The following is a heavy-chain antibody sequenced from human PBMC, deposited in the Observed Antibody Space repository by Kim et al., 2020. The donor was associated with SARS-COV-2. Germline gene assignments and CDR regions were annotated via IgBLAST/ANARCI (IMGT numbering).Heavy chain of an antibody. D-gene: IGHD5-12*01. V-gene: IGHV4-59*01. CDR3: ARGGRYSGYVNFDS. Sequence: SETLSLTCTVSGGSISGYYWSWIRQPPGKGLEWIGYIYFSGSTNYNPSLKSRVTISVDTSKNQFSLKLSSVTAADTAVYYCARGGRYSGYVNFDSWGQGTLVTVSS. J-gene: IGHJ4*02. CDR2: IYFSGST. CDR1: GGSISGYY.